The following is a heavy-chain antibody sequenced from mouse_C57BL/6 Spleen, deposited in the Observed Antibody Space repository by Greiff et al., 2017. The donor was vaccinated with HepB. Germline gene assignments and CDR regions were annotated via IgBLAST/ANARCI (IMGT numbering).Heavy chain of an antibody. CDR3: ARDGTTADYYAMDY. D-gene: IGHD1-2*01. CDR1: GFTFSSYA. Sequence: EVKLVESGGGLVKPGGSLKLSRAASGFTFSSYAMSWVRQTPEKRLEWVATISDGGSYTYYPDNVKGRFTISRDNAKNNLYLQMSHLKSEDTAMYYCARDGTTADYYAMDYWGQGTSVTVSS. V-gene: IGHV5-4*01. J-gene: IGHJ4*01. CDR2: ISDGGSYT.